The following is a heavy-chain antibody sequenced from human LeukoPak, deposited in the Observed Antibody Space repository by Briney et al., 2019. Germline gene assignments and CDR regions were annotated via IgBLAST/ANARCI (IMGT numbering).Heavy chain of an antibody. CDR3: ARGTYCNDTTCHRTALDL. Sequence: GGSLRLSCAASGFTFRNYDMHWARQEIEKGLGWVSIIGVIVDTYYPDSVKGRFTISRENAKNSLYLQMNSLTAGDTAVYYCARGTYCNDTTCHRTALDLWGQGTVVTVSS. CDR2: IGVIVDT. J-gene: IGHJ3*01. D-gene: IGHD2-2*01. CDR1: GFTFRNYD. V-gene: IGHV3-13*01.